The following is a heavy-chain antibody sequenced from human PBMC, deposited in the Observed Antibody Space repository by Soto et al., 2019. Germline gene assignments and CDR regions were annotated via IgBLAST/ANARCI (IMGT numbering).Heavy chain of an antibody. CDR3: ARIRGYWYGLDV. J-gene: IGHJ6*02. Sequence: EVQLLESGGGLVQPGGSLRLSCAASGFPLSTDGMTWVRQAPGKGLEWVSAITGTGGNTYYVDSVKGRFTSSRDNSKNMLYLQVNSLRVEDTAVYYSARIRGYWYGLDVWGQGTTVTVSS. CDR2: ITGTGGNT. V-gene: IGHV3-23*01. CDR1: GFPLSTDG.